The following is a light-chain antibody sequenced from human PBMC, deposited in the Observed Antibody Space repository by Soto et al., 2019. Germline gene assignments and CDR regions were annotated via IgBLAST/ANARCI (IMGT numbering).Light chain of an antibody. CDR3: QQRYNYPIT. V-gene: IGKV1-9*01. CDR1: QGIYSY. CDR2: GAS. J-gene: IGKJ4*01. Sequence: DIQLTQSPSFLSASVGDRVTITCRASQGIYSYLAWYQQEPGTAPKLLIYGASTLQSGVPSRFSGSVSGTEFTLTIRSLQPEDFATYYCQQRYNYPITFGGGTKVEIK.